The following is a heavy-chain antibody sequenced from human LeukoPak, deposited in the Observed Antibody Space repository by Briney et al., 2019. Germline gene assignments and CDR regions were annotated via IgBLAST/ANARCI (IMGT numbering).Heavy chain of an antibody. CDR1: GGSFSGYY. Sequence: PSETLSLTCAVYGGSFSGYYWSWIRQPPGKGLEWIGEINHSGSTNYNPSLKSRVTISVDTSKNQSSLKLSSVTAADTAVYYCARGGRRYCSSTSCLGNDYWGQGTLVTVSS. D-gene: IGHD2-2*01. CDR3: ARGGRRYCSSTSCLGNDY. CDR2: INHSGST. V-gene: IGHV4-34*01. J-gene: IGHJ4*02.